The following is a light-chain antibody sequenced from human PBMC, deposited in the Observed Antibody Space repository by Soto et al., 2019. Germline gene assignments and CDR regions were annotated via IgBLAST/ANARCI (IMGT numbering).Light chain of an antibody. V-gene: IGKV2-28*01. Sequence: DTVMTQSPLSLPVTPGEPASISFRSGGRLLHSNGYNYLDWYLQKPGQSPQLLIYLGSNRASGVPDRFSGSGSGTDFILKISRVEAEDVGVYYCMQALQTPWTFGQGTKVDIK. CDR3: MQALQTPWT. CDR2: LGS. CDR1: GRLLHSNGYNY. J-gene: IGKJ1*01.